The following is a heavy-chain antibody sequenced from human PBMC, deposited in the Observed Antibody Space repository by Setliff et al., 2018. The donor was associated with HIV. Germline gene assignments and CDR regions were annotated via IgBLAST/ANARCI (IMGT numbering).Heavy chain of an antibody. Sequence: ASVKVSCKASGYTFRNQGLSWVRQAPGQGPERMGWISVDSGDSYYGQKFQDRVIMTADTSTNTAYMELRSLRSDDSAIYYCARVLIGGRDIVVGAHDYWGQGTRVTVSS. CDR3: ARVLIGGRDIVVGAHDY. V-gene: IGHV1-18*01. CDR1: GYTFRNQG. J-gene: IGHJ4*02. CDR2: ISVDSGDS. D-gene: IGHD2-15*01.